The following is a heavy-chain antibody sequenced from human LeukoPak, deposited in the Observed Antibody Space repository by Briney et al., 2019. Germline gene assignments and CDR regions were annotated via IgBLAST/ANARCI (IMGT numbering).Heavy chain of an antibody. Sequence: PSETLSLTCTVSGGSIRSGNYYWSWIRQPAGKGLEWVGRTTTSGSTYYNPSLKSRVTISVDTSKNQFSLKLSSVTAADTAVYYCARHISALGYCSGGSCKAGIYDSSGSSDAFDIWGQGTMVTVSS. CDR2: TTTSGST. CDR3: ARHISALGYCSGGSCKAGIYDSSGSSDAFDI. V-gene: IGHV4-61*02. D-gene: IGHD2-15*01. CDR1: GGSIRSGNYY. J-gene: IGHJ3*02.